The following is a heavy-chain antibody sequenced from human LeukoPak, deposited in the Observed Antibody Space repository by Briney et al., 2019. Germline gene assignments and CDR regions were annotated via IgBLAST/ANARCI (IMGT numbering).Heavy chain of an antibody. CDR2: IWYDGTNK. D-gene: IGHD1-14*01. CDR1: GFSFRSYG. CDR3: ARGTMVN. Sequence: GRSLRLSCAASGFSFRSYGMHWVRQAPGKGLEWVAVIWYDGTNKYYADSVKGRFTISRDNAKNSHYLQMNSLRDEDTAVYYCARGTMVNWGQGTLVTVSS. V-gene: IGHV3-33*01. J-gene: IGHJ4*02.